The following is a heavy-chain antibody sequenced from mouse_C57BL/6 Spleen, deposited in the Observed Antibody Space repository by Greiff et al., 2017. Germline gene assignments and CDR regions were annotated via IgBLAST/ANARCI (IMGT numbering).Heavy chain of an antibody. Sequence: QVQLQQPGTELVKPGASVKLSCKASGYTFTSYWMHWVKQRPGQGLEWIGNINPSNGGTNYNEKFKSKATLTVDKSSSTAYMQLSSLTSEGSAVYYCARLVRTGKDFDYWGQGTTLTVSS. V-gene: IGHV1-53*01. J-gene: IGHJ2*01. CDR3: ARLVRTGKDFDY. CDR1: GYTFTSYW. D-gene: IGHD2-2*01. CDR2: INPSNGGT.